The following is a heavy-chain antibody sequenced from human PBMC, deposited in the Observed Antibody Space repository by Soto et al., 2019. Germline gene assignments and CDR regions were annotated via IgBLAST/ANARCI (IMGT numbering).Heavy chain of an antibody. V-gene: IGHV4-31*03. J-gene: IGHJ4*02. D-gene: IGHD3-10*01. Sequence: QVQLQESGPGLVKPAQTLSLTCSLSGGSISSTGSYWSWVRQHPGKGLEFIGHIFYTGSTKYNPSLKSRISISVDTSKKQFSLKMTSVTAADTAVYYCARGYYGSGSYFQAFYDFWGQGTLVTVSS. CDR1: GGSISSTGSY. CDR3: ARGYYGSGSYFQAFYDF. CDR2: IFYTGST.